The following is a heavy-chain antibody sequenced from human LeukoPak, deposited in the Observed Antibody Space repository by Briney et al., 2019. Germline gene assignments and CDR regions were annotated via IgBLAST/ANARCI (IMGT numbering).Heavy chain of an antibody. J-gene: IGHJ4*02. Sequence: PGGSLRLSCAASGFTFKTYAMNWVRQVPGKGPEWVSSMSGSGSSTDYADSVKGRFTISRDNSKNTLYLQMNSLRAEDTALYYCAEDAQGLVRGGIYFDFWGQGSLVTVSS. D-gene: IGHD6-19*01. CDR3: AEDAQGLVRGGIYFDF. V-gene: IGHV3-23*01. CDR1: GFTFKTYA. CDR2: MSGSGSST.